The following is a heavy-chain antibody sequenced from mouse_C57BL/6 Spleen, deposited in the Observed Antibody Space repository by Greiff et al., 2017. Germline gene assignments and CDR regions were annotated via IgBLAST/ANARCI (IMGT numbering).Heavy chain of an antibody. D-gene: IGHD1-1*01. CDR3: ARASTPDDFDY. Sequence: VQLQQSGAELARPGASVKLSCKASGYTFTSYGISWVKQRTGQGLEWIGVIYPRSGNTYYNEKFKGKATLTADKSSSTAYMELRSLTSEDSAVYFCARASTPDDFDYWGQGTTLTVSS. CDR1: GYTFTSYG. CDR2: IYPRSGNT. J-gene: IGHJ2*01. V-gene: IGHV1-81*01.